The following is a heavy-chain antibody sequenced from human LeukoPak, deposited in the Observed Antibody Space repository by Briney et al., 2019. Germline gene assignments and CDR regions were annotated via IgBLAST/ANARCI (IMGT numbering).Heavy chain of an antibody. CDR2: IYYSGTT. D-gene: IGHD6-13*01. CDR3: ARGVYIAAAQYGY. J-gene: IGHJ4*02. Sequence: PSETVSLTCTVSGASISNYYWSWIRQPPGKGLEWIGYIYYSGTTNYNPSLKSRVTISVDTSKNQFSLKLNSVTAADTAVYYCARGVYIAAAQYGYWGQGTLVPVSS. CDR1: GASISNYY. V-gene: IGHV4-59*01.